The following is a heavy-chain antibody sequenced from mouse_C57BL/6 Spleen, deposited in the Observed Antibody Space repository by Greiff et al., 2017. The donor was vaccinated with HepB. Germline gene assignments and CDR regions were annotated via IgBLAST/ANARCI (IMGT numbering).Heavy chain of an antibody. Sequence: EVQRVESGGGLVKPGGSLKLSCAASGFTFSSYAMSWVRQTPEKRLEWVATISDGGSYTYYPDNVKGRFTISRDNAKNNLYLQMSHLKSEDTAMYYCARGGSLYAMDYWGQGTSVTVSS. CDR1: GFTFSSYA. CDR3: ARGGSLYAMDY. V-gene: IGHV5-4*01. J-gene: IGHJ4*01. CDR2: ISDGGSYT.